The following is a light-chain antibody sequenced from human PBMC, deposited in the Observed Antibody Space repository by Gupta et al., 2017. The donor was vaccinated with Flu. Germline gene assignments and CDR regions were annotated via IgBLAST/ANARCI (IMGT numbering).Light chain of an antibody. CDR3: SSHAGRVTWV. CDR2: DVT. V-gene: IGLV2-11*01. CDR1: SNDVGGYNR. Sequence: QSAPTQPRSVSGSPGQSVTISCTGPSNDVGGYNRVSWYEQRPGKAPKLILYDVTERPSGVPDRFSGSKSGNTASLTISGLQADDEADYYCSSHAGRVTWVFGTGTTVTVL. J-gene: IGLJ1*01.